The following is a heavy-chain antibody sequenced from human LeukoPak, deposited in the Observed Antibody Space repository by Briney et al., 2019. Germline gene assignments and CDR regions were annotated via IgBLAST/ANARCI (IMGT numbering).Heavy chain of an antibody. CDR2: IYYSGST. Sequence: SETLSLTYTVSGGSISSYYWSWNRQPTGKGLEWIGNIYYSGSTNYNPSLKSRVTISVDTSKNQFSLKLSSVTAADTAVYYCARSRGDITIFGVVITQFDCWGQGTLVTVSS. D-gene: IGHD3-3*01. CDR3: ARSRGDITIFGVVITQFDC. J-gene: IGHJ4*02. CDR1: GGSISSYY. V-gene: IGHV4-59*01.